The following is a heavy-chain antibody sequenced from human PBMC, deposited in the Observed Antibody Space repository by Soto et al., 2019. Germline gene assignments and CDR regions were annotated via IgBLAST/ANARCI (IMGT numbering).Heavy chain of an antibody. D-gene: IGHD1-7*01. CDR1: EFTFRSYW. CDR3: LRSLPGTYGPFGL. CDR2: ISGDGSST. Sequence: EVQLVDSGGGLVQPGGSLRLSCAASEFTFRSYWMHWVRQSPGKGLVWVSRISGDGSSTNYADSVKGRFTISRDNAKNTVYLQIDSLRAEDTAVYYGLRSLPGTYGPFGLLGPGTMVTVSS. J-gene: IGHJ3*01. V-gene: IGHV3-74*01.